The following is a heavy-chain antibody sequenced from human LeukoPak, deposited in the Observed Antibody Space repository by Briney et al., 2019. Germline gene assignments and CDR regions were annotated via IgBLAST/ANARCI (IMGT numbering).Heavy chain of an antibody. V-gene: IGHV1-69*04. J-gene: IGHJ4*02. D-gene: IGHD6-19*01. CDR2: IIPIVGIA. Sequence: SVKVFCKSSGRTFSIYAISWVRQAPGQGLEWMGRIIPIVGIANYAQKFQGRVTITADKSTSTAYMELSRLRSEDTAVSYCARQRSEQWLDVWGQGTMVTVSS. CDR3: ARQRSEQWLDV. CDR1: GRTFSIYA.